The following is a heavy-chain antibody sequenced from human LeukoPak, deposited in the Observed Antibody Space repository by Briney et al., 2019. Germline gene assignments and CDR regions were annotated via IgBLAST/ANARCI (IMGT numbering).Heavy chain of an antibody. J-gene: IGHJ6*03. CDR1: GGYISSSSYY. Sequence: PSETLSLTCTVSGGYISSSSYYWGWIRQPPGKGLEWIGSIYYSGSTYYNPSLKSRVTISVDTSKNQFSLKLSSVTAADTAVYYCARGVCGGDCYWAYYYYYYMDVWGKGTTVTVSS. CDR2: IYYSGST. V-gene: IGHV4-39*07. D-gene: IGHD2-21*02. CDR3: ARGVCGGDCYWAYYYYYYMDV.